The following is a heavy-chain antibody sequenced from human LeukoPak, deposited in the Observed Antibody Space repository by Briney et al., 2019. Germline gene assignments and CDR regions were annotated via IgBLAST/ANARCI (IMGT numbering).Heavy chain of an antibody. CDR1: GGSISSYY. V-gene: IGHV4-4*07. J-gene: IGHJ4*02. CDR2: IYTSGST. D-gene: IGHD1-14*01. Sequence: SETLSLTCTVSGGSISSYYWSWIRQPAGKGLEWIGRIYTSGSTNYNPSLKSRVTMSVDTSKNQFSLKLSSVTAADTAVYYCARATVRKGEDYFDYWGQGTLVTVSS. CDR3: ARATVRKGEDYFDY.